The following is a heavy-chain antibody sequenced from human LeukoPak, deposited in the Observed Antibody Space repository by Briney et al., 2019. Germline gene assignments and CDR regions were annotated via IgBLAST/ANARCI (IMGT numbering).Heavy chain of an antibody. J-gene: IGHJ4*02. CDR1: GFTFSSYA. D-gene: IGHD3-22*01. Sequence: GGSLRLSCAASGFTFSSYATSWVRQAPGKGLEWVSAISGSGGSTSYADSVKGRFTISRDNAKNTLYLQMNSLRAEDTAVYYCARTGSSGYYIYWGQGTLVTVSS. V-gene: IGHV3-23*01. CDR2: ISGSGGST. CDR3: ARTGSSGYYIY.